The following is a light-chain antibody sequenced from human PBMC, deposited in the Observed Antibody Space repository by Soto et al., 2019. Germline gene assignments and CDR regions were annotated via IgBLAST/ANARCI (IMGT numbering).Light chain of an antibody. CDR2: GAS. CDR3: QQYGSSPPLT. CDR1: QSVSSSY. Sequence: EIVLTQSPGTLSLSPGERATLSCRASQSVSSSYLAWYQQKPGQAPRLLIYGASSRATGIPDRFSGSGAGTDLSLTISRLEREDFAVNYCQQYGSSPPLTFGGGTKVEIK. V-gene: IGKV3-20*01. J-gene: IGKJ4*01.